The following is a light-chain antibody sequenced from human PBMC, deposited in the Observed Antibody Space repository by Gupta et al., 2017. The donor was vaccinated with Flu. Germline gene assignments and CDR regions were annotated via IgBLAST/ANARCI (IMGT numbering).Light chain of an antibody. V-gene: IGKV3-20*01. CDR1: QSVSSSY. Sequence: IVLTQSPGTLSLSPGERATLSCRASQSVSSSYLAWYQQKPGQAPRLLIYGASSRATGIPDRFSGSGSGTDFTLTISRLEPEDFAVYYWQQDGSSQSFGQGTKLEIK. J-gene: IGKJ2*03. CDR2: GAS. CDR3: QQDGSSQS.